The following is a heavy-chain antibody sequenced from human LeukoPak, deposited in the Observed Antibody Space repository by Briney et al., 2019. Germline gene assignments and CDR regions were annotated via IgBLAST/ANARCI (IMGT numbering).Heavy chain of an antibody. D-gene: IGHD4-17*01. CDR3: ARVSTSVTSFFDY. Sequence: SETLSLTCAVSGVSISSANWWTWVRQPPGKGLEWIGEIFHSGTTTYNPSLKSRVTISIDKSNNQFSLRLSSVTAADTAVYYCARVSTSVTSFFDYWGQGTLVTVSS. CDR1: GVSISSANW. J-gene: IGHJ4*02. V-gene: IGHV4-4*02. CDR2: IFHSGTT.